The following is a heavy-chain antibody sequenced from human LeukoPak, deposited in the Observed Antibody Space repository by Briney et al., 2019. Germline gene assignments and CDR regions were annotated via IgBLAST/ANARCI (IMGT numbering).Heavy chain of an antibody. J-gene: IGHJ4*02. CDR3: ARQYSSSVGYYFDY. CDR1: GGSISSYY. Sequence: SETLSLTCTVSGGSISSYYWSWIRQPPGKGLEGIGYIYTSGGTNYNPSLKSRVTISVDTSKNQFSLKLSSVTAADTAVYYCARQYSSSVGYYFDYWGQGTLVTVSS. CDR2: IYTSGGT. D-gene: IGHD6-6*01. V-gene: IGHV4-4*09.